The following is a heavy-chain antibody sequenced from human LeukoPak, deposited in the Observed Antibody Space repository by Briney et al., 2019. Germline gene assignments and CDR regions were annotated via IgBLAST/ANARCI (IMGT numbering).Heavy chain of an antibody. CDR2: INPNSGGT. CDR1: GYTFTGYY. V-gene: IGHV1-2*02. D-gene: IGHD6-13*01. CDR3: ARDIAAAGTYYFDY. Sequence: GASMKVSCKASGYTFTGYYMHWVRQAPGQGLEWMGWINPNSGGTNYAQKFQGRVTMTRDTSISTAYMELSRLRSDDTAVYYCARDIAAAGTYYFDYWGQGTLVTVSS. J-gene: IGHJ4*02.